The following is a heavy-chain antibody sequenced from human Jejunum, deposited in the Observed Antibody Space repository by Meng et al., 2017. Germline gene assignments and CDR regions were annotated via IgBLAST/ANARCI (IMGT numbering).Heavy chain of an antibody. CDR2: IYTGGST. Sequence: GESLKISCAASGFTVSNNYMNWVRQVPGKGLEWVSVIYTGGSTYYTDSVKGRFTISRDDSKNTLYLQMNSLRTEDTAVYYCARDRGTTTFQFDYWGQGTLVTVSS. D-gene: IGHD1-1*01. V-gene: IGHV3-66*02. CDR1: GFTVSNNY. CDR3: ARDRGTTTFQFDY. J-gene: IGHJ4*02.